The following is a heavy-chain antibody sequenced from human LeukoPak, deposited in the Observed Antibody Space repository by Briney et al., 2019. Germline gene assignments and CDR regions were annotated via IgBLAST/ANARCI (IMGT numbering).Heavy chain of an antibody. Sequence: PGGSLRLSCGVSGVTFSSYEMSWVRRVPGKGLEWVSYISSSGRTTYYADSVKDRFTISRDNGKSSLYLQLNSLRPEDTAVYYCAGTRSSSAGFDYWGQGTLVTVSS. V-gene: IGHV3-48*03. CDR2: ISSSGRTT. D-gene: IGHD6-6*01. CDR3: AGTRSSSAGFDY. J-gene: IGHJ4*02. CDR1: GVTFSSYE.